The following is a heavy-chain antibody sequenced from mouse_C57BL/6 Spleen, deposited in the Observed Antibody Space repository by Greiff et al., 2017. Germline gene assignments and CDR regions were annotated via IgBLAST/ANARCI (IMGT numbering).Heavy chain of an antibody. CDR3: ADYYGSSFYTMDY. J-gene: IGHJ4*01. D-gene: IGHD1-1*01. CDR1: GFNIKNTY. Sequence: EVQLQESVAELVRPGASVKLSCTASGFNIKNTYMHWVKQMPEQGLEWIGRIDPANGNTKYAPKFQGKATITADTSSNTAYLQLSSLTSEDTAIYYCADYYGSSFYTMDYWGQGTSVTVSS. V-gene: IGHV14-3*01. CDR2: IDPANGNT.